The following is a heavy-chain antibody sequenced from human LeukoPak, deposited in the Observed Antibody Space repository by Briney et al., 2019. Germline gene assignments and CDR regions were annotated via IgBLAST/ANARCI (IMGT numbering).Heavy chain of an antibody. V-gene: IGHV3-23*01. CDR1: GFTFNSYA. D-gene: IGHD2-2*02. CDR3: AKSRQCSSTSCYRAGDY. CDR2: ITGSGAST. J-gene: IGHJ4*02. Sequence: GGSLRLSCAASGFTFNSYAMNWVRQAPGKGLEWVSSITGSGASTYYADSVKGRFTISRDNSKNTTYLQMSSLRAEDTAVYYCAKSRQCSSTSCYRAGDYWGQGTLVTVSS.